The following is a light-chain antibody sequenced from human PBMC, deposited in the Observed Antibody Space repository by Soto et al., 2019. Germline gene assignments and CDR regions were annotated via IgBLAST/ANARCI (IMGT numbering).Light chain of an antibody. V-gene: IGKV3-20*01. CDR3: QQYGTSVPIT. CDR1: QSVSSSY. Sequence: EIVLTQSPGTLSLSPGERATLSCRASQSVSSSYLAWYQQKPGQAPRLLIYGASSRATGIPDRFSGSGSGTEFTLTISRLEPEDFAVYYCQQYGTSVPITFGQGTRLEIK. CDR2: GAS. J-gene: IGKJ5*01.